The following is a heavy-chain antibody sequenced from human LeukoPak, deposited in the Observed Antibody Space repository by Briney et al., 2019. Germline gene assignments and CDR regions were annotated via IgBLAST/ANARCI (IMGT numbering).Heavy chain of an antibody. D-gene: IGHD2-15*01. V-gene: IGHV3-33*08. CDR3: ARGSFRSLPGLHHGMDV. J-gene: IGHJ6*02. CDR1: GFTFSSYA. Sequence: PGRSLRLSCAASGFTFSSYAMHWVRQAPGKGLEWVAVIWYDGSNKYYADSVKGRFTISRDTSKYTVYLQMNSLRDEDTAVYYCARGSFRSLPGLHHGMDVWGQGTTATVSS. CDR2: IWYDGSNK.